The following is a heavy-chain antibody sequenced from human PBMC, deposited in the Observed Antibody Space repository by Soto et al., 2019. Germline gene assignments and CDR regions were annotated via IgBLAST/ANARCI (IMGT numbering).Heavy chain of an antibody. D-gene: IGHD3-22*01. J-gene: IGHJ5*02. CDR2: INPNSGGT. CDR1: GYTFTGYY. CDR3: TLSREADPDYYDSSGWAYNWFDP. Sequence: ASVKVFCKASGYTFTGYYMHWVRQAPGQGLEWMGWINPNSGGTNYAQKFQGWVTMTRDTSISTAYMELSRLRSDDTAVYYCTLSREADPDYYDSSGWAYNWFDPWGQGTLVTVSS. V-gene: IGHV1-2*04.